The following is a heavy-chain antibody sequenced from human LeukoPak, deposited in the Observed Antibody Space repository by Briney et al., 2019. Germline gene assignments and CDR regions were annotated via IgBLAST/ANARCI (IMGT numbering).Heavy chain of an antibody. CDR1: GGSTRSSSYY. CDR3: PREFTF. CDR2: IYASGTT. Sequence: ASQTLSLTCTVSGGSTRSSSYYWSWIRQPAGTGLEWIGRIYASGTTNYNPSLKSRATISVDTSKNQFSLNLSSVSAADTAVYYCPREFTFWGQGILVTVSS. D-gene: IGHD3-16*01. V-gene: IGHV4-61*02. J-gene: IGHJ4*02.